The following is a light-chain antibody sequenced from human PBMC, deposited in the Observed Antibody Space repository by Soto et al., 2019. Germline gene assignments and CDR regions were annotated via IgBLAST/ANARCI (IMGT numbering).Light chain of an antibody. CDR3: CSYRSVNTVV. CDR2: EVT. Sequence: QSALTQPASVSGSPGQSITLSCTGTSSDVNFFNYVSWYQQHPGKAPKLMIYEVTNRPSGVSIRFSGSKSGNTASLTISGLQAEDEADYYCCSYRSVNTVVFGSGTKVTVL. J-gene: IGLJ6*01. V-gene: IGLV2-14*01. CDR1: SSDVNFFNY.